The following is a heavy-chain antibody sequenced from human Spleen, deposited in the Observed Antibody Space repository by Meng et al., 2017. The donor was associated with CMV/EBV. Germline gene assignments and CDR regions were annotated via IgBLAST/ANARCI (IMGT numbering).Heavy chain of an antibody. CDR3: TREKIFIVDTATYFCTHLILRGGAHP. CDR2: IRSKAYGGTT. D-gene: IGHD5-18*01. V-gene: IGHV3-49*04. CDR1: GFTFGDYA. Sequence: GESLKISCTASGFTFGDYAMSWVRQAPGKGLEWVGFIRSKAYGGTTEYAASVKGRFTISRDDSKNIADLQMNSLKTEDTAVYYCTREKIFIVDTATYFCTHLILRGGAHPWGQGTLVTVSS. J-gene: IGHJ5*02.